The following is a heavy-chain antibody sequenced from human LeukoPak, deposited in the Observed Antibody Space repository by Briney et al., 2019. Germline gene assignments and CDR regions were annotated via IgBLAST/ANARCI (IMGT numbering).Heavy chain of an antibody. Sequence: PGGSLRLSCAASGFTFSSYEMNWVRQAPGKGLEWVSYITSSGSTIYNADSVKGRFTISRDNAKNSLYLQMNSLRAEDTAVYYCARGGTRHYDILTGYYLITHYFDYWGQGTLVAVSS. V-gene: IGHV3-48*03. CDR1: GFTFSSYE. CDR2: ITSSGSTI. CDR3: ARGGTRHYDILTGYYLITHYFDY. J-gene: IGHJ4*02. D-gene: IGHD3-9*01.